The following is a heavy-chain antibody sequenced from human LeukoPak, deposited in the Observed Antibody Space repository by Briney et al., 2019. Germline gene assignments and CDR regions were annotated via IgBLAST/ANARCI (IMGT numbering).Heavy chain of an antibody. J-gene: IGHJ4*02. CDR1: GFTFSSYA. Sequence: GGSLRLSCAASGFTFSSYAMTWVRQAPGKGLEWVSAIPDGGDTTYYADSVKGRFTISRDNSKNTLYLQMNNLRAEDTAIYYCAKAANYDILTGYYLDYWGQGTLVTVSS. V-gene: IGHV3-23*01. D-gene: IGHD3-9*01. CDR3: AKAANYDILTGYYLDY. CDR2: IPDGGDTT.